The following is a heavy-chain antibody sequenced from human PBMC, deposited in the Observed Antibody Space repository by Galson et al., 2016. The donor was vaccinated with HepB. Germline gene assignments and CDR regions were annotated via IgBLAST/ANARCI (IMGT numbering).Heavy chain of an antibody. CDR1: GFSLSTCGVG. CDR3: ARAYCGGDCLSYNILYQYGLDV. Sequence: PALVKPTQTLTLTCTFSGFSLSTCGVGVGWIRQPPGEALEWLTLIYWDDDKRYNPSLKSRLTVTEDTSKSQVVLTMTNMDPVDTATYYCARAYCGGDCLSYNILYQYGLDVWGQGTTVTVSS. V-gene: IGHV2-5*02. D-gene: IGHD2-21*01. CDR2: IYWDDDK. J-gene: IGHJ6*02.